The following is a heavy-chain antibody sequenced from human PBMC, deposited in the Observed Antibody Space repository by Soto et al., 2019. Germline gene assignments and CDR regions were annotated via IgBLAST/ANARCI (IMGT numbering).Heavy chain of an antibody. V-gene: IGHV3-23*01. J-gene: IGHJ6*03. CDR1: GFTFSSYA. Sequence: PGGSLRLSCAASGFTFSSYAMSWVRQAPGKGLEWVSAISGSGGSTYYADSVKGRFTISRDNSKNTLYLQMNSLRAEDTAVYYCAKDNSAYYYYYMDVWGKGTTVTVSS. D-gene: IGHD1-26*01. CDR2: ISGSGGST. CDR3: AKDNSAYYYYYMDV.